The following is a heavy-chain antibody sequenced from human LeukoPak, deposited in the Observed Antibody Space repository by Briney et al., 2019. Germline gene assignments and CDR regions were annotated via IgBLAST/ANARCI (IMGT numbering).Heavy chain of an antibody. J-gene: IGHJ6*03. Sequence: PSETLSLTCTVSGGSISSYYWSWIRQPPGKGLEWIGYIYYSGSTNYNPSLKSRVTISVDTSKNQFSLKLSSVTAADTAVYYCARGTRTFYYIDVWGKGTTVTVSS. CDR2: IYYSGST. CDR1: GGSISSYY. CDR3: ARGTRTFYYIDV. V-gene: IGHV4-59*01. D-gene: IGHD2-2*01.